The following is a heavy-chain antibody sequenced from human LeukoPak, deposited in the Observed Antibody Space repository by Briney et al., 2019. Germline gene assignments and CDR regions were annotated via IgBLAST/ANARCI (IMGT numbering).Heavy chain of an antibody. CDR2: INPHSGGT. CDR1: GYTFTGYY. Sequence: ASVKVSCKASGYTFTGYYMHWVRRAPGQGLEWMGWINPHSGGTNYAQKFQGRVTMTRDTSISTAYMELSRLRSDDTAVYYCARDIGIAPSNALDIWGQGTMVTVSS. D-gene: IGHD6-13*01. J-gene: IGHJ3*02. V-gene: IGHV1-2*02. CDR3: ARDIGIAPSNALDI.